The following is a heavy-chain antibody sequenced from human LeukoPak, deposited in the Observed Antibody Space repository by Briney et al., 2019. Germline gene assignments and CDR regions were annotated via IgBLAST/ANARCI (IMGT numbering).Heavy chain of an antibody. CDR1: GGSISSYY. D-gene: IGHD2-21*02. CDR2: ISYSGST. Sequence: SETLSLTCSVSGGSISSYYWNWIRQPPGKGLEWIGSISYSGSTNYNPSLESRVTISVDTSKNQISLKLSSVTAADTAVYYCARGVVTAPQTFDYWGQGTLVTVSS. CDR3: ARGVVTAPQTFDY. J-gene: IGHJ4*02. V-gene: IGHV4-59*01.